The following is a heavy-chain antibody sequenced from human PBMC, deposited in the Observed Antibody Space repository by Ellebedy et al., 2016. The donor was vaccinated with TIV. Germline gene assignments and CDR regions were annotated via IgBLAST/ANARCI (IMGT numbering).Heavy chain of an antibody. CDR1: GYSFPSYW. V-gene: IGHV5-10-1*01. CDR2: IDPSDSYT. CDR3: ARHTGSGRSAFDI. Sequence: GGSLRLXXQGSGYSFPSYWINWVRQMPGKGLEWMGRIDPSDSYTSYSPSFQGHVSLSVDKSISTAYLQWSSLKASDTAMYYCARHTGSGRSAFDIWGQGTMVTVSS. D-gene: IGHD1-26*01. J-gene: IGHJ3*02.